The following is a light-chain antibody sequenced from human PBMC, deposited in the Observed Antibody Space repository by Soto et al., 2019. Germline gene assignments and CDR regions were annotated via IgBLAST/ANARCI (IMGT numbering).Light chain of an antibody. J-gene: IGLJ3*02. CDR1: SGHSSYT. CDR2: LNSDGSH. CDR3: QTWGTGIEV. V-gene: IGLV4-69*01. Sequence: QPVLTQSPSASASLGASVKLTCTLSSGHSSYTIAWHQQQPEKGPRYLMTLNSDGSHSKGDGTPGRFSGSSSGAERYLSIASLQSEDEADYYCQTWGTGIEVFGGGTKLTVL.